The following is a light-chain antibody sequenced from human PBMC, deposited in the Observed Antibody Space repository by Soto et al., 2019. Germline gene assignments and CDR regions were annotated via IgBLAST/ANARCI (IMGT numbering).Light chain of an antibody. Sequence: DVVMTQTPLSLSVAPGQPASISCKSSQSLLHITGETFLFWYLQKPGQSPQLLIYEVSTRFSGVPERFSGSGSGTDFTLEISRVETDDVGIYYCMQSTQLPPTFGQGTRLGIE. CDR3: MQSTQLPPT. J-gene: IGKJ5*01. CDR2: EVS. V-gene: IGKV2D-29*02. CDR1: QSLLHITGETF.